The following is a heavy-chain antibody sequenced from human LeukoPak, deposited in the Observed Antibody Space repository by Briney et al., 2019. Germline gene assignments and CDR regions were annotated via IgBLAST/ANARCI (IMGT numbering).Heavy chain of an antibody. Sequence: ASVKVSCKASGYTFTCYYMHWVRQAPGQGREWMGRINPNSGGTNYTQKFQGRVTMTRDTSISTAYMELSRLRSEDTAVYYCARAGYGSGSYYNFDYWGQGTLVTVSS. CDR2: INPNSGGT. V-gene: IGHV1-2*06. CDR1: GYTFTCYY. CDR3: ARAGYGSGSYYNFDY. D-gene: IGHD3-10*01. J-gene: IGHJ4*02.